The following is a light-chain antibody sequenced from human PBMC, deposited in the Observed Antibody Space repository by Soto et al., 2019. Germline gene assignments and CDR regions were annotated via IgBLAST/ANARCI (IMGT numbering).Light chain of an antibody. V-gene: IGKV1-39*01. CDR2: AAS. J-gene: IGKJ3*01. Sequence: DIQMTQSPFSLSASLGDRVTITCRASQSISDYLNWYQQKPGKGPKLLIFAASSLQVGVPSRFSGSGSGTDFTLPISSLQPEDFATYFCQQSDSAPFTFGPGTTVDIK. CDR1: QSISDY. CDR3: QQSDSAPFT.